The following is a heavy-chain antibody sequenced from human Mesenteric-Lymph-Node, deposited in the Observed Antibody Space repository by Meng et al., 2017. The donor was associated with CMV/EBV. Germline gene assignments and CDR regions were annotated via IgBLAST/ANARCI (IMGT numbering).Heavy chain of an antibody. V-gene: IGHV1-69*10. Sequence: SVKVSCKASGGTFSSYAINWVRQAPGQGLEWMGGIIPILGIANNARKFQGRVTIAADKSTSTAYMELSSLRSEDTAVYYCARQQLPQDYYYAMDVWGQGTTVTVSS. CDR2: IIPILGIA. D-gene: IGHD6-13*01. CDR3: ARQQLPQDYYYAMDV. CDR1: GGTFSSYA. J-gene: IGHJ6*02.